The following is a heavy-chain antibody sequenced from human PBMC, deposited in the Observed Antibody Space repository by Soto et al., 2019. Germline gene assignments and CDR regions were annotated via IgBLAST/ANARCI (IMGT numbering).Heavy chain of an antibody. D-gene: IGHD3-3*01. CDR2: INPSGGST. CDR1: RYTFTSYY. J-gene: IGHJ4*02. CDR3: ASAIVSSGVSSGPLDY. V-gene: IGHV1-46*03. Sequence: VSVKVSSKASRYTFTSYYMHWVRQAPGQGLEWMGIINPSGGSTSYAQKFQGRVTMTRDTSTSTVYMELSSLRSEDTAVYYCASAIVSSGVSSGPLDYWGQGTLVTVSS.